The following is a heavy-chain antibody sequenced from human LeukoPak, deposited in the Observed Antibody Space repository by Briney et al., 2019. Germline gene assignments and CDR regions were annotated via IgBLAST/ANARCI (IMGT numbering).Heavy chain of an antibody. D-gene: IGHD3-10*01. V-gene: IGHV3-7*01. J-gene: IGHJ4*02. CDR3: ARGGHRQKEF. Sequence: PGGSLRLSCAAFGFTFSNYWMTWVRQSPGKGLEWVAIIKQDGSDKYYVDSVKGRFTISRDNAKNSLYLQMSSLRAEDTAVYYCARGGHRQKEFWGQGTLVTVSS. CDR2: IKQDGSDK. CDR1: GFTFSNYW.